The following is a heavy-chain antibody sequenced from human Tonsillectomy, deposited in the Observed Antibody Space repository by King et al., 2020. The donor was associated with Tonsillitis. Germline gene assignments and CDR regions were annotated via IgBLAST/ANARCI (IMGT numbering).Heavy chain of an antibody. J-gene: IGHJ4*02. CDR1: GYPFTGYY. V-gene: IGHV1-2*02. CDR3: ARDPTLYNTSYKRKFDC. CDR2: INPNSGGT. Sequence: VQLVESGAEVKKPGASVKVSCKASGYPFTGYYIQWVRQAPGQGLEWMGWINPNSGGTNSAQKFQGRVTMTSDTSISTAYLEVNSLRSDDTAVYFCARDPTLYNTSYKRKFDCWGQGTLVPVSS. D-gene: IGHD1-14*01.